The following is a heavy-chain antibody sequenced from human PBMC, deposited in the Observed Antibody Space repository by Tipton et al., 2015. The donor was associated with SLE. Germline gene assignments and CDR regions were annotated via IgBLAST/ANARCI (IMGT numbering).Heavy chain of an antibody. D-gene: IGHD3-22*01. J-gene: IGHJ4*02. V-gene: IGHV4-4*07. CDR2: IYTRGIT. Sequence: TLSLTCSVSGGSVSGYFWRWIRQPAGKRLEWIGRIYTRGITNYNPSLKSRVTMSVDTSKNQFSLKLSSVTAADTAVYYCARLNYLDSSVSYYFDQWGQGNLVTVSS. CDR1: GGSVSGYF. CDR3: ARLNYLDSSVSYYFDQ.